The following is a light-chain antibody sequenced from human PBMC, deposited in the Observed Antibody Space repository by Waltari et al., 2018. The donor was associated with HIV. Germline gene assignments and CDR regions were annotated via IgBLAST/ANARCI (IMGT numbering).Light chain of an antibody. CDR1: ALAKQF. V-gene: IGLV3-25*03. Sequence: SFDLRQAPALSVSPGQTARITCSGDALAKQFCYWYQQKPGQAPVLVIYNDNERPSGIPQRFSGSSSGTTATLPISGVQAEDEADYYCQSADSSVTYEVVFGGGTKLTVL. CDR2: NDN. CDR3: QSADSSVTYEVV. J-gene: IGLJ3*02.